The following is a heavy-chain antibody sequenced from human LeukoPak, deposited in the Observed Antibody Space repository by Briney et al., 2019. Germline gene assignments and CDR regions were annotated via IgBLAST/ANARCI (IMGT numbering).Heavy chain of an antibody. CDR2: ISGSGGST. D-gene: IGHD3-22*01. J-gene: IGHJ4*02. Sequence: GGPLRLSCAASGFTFSSYAMSWVRQAPGKGLEWVSAISGSGGSTYYADSVKGRFTISRDNSKNTLYMQMNSLRAEDTAVYYCAKDFYDNSGSRYDYWGQGTLVTVSS. CDR1: GFTFSSYA. CDR3: AKDFYDNSGSRYDY. V-gene: IGHV3-23*01.